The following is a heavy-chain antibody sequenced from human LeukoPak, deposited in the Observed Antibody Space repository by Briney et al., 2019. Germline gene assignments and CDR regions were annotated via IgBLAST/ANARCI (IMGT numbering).Heavy chain of an antibody. J-gene: IGHJ4*02. D-gene: IGHD6-19*01. CDR2: IYYSGST. Sequence: SETLSLTCTVSGVSISSYYWSWIRQPPGKGLEWIGYIYYSGSTNYNPSLKSRVTISVDTSKNQFSLKLSSVTAADTAVYYCARSSAVAMSFDYWGQGTLVTVSS. CDR1: GVSISSYY. CDR3: ARSSAVAMSFDY. V-gene: IGHV4-59*01.